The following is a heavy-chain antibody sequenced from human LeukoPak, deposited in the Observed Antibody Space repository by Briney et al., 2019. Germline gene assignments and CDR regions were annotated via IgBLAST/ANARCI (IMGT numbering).Heavy chain of an antibody. J-gene: IGHJ4*02. CDR2: IKQDGSEK. CDR1: GFTFSHYW. D-gene: IGHD1-26*01. V-gene: IGHV3-7*03. CDR3: ARDSGRFYIDY. Sequence: GGSLRLSCAASGFTFSHYWMTWVRQAPGKGLEWVANIKQDGSEKYYVDSLKGRFTISRDNAKNSLYLQINSLRADDTAIYYCARDSGRFYIDYWGQGTLVTVSS.